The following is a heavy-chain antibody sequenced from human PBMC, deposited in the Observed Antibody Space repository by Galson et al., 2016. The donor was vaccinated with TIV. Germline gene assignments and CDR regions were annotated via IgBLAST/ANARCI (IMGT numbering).Heavy chain of an antibody. D-gene: IGHD3-16*02. CDR3: ARHGPWSFYFDF. V-gene: IGHV4-39*01. Sequence: ETLSLTCTVSGGSVSSSTYFWAWVRQPPGEGLEWIGTVYYDGTTYTNPSLKSPVTLSVDSSKNQISPKRSSVTAADTAIYFCARHGPWSFYFDFWGQGTLVTVSS. CDR2: VYYDGTT. CDR1: GGSVSSSTYF. J-gene: IGHJ4*02.